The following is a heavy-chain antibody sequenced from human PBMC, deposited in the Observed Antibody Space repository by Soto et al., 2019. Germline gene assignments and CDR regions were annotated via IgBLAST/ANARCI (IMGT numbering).Heavy chain of an antibody. Sequence: QVQLQQWGAGLLKPSETLSLTCAVYGGSLSGYYWSWIRQPPGKGLEWIGEINHSGSTNYNPSLKSRVTISVDTSKNQFSLKLSSVTAADTAVYYCARAATATDYWGQGTLVTVSS. CDR1: GGSLSGYY. D-gene: IGHD5-18*01. J-gene: IGHJ4*02. CDR3: ARAATATDY. CDR2: INHSGST. V-gene: IGHV4-34*01.